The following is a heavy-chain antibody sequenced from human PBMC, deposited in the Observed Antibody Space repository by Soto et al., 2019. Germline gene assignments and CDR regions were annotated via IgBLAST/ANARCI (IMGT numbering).Heavy chain of an antibody. CDR1: GSTFRSYG. D-gene: IGHD4-17*01. V-gene: IGHV3-33*01. J-gene: IGHJ4*02. CDR2: IWYDGSNK. Sequence: GGSLRLSCAASGSTFRSYGMHWVRQAPGKGLEWVAVIWYDGSNKYYTDSVKGRFTISRDNSKNTLYLQMNSLRAEDTAIYYCVRSDGDYVPLDYWGQGTLVTVSS. CDR3: VRSDGDYVPLDY.